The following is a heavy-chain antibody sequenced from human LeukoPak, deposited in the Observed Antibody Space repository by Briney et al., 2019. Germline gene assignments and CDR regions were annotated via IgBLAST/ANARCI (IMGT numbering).Heavy chain of an antibody. D-gene: IGHD3-22*01. CDR1: GFTFSSYA. J-gene: IGHJ3*02. Sequence: PGGSLRLSCAASGFTFSSYASHWVRQAPGKGLEWVAVISYDGSKTYYADSVKGRFTISRDNSKNTLSLQMNSLRAEDTAVYYCARDTGALFYYDSSGSLGAIDIWGQGTMVTVSS. CDR3: ARDTGALFYYDSSGSLGAIDI. V-gene: IGHV3-30-3*01. CDR2: ISYDGSKT.